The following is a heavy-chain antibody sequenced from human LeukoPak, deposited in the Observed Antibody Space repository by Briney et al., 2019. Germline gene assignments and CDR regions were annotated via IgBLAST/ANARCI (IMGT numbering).Heavy chain of an antibody. CDR1: GYTFTSYH. CDR3: VRVPPGTTIYAY. V-gene: IGHV1-8*01. J-gene: IGHJ4*02. CDR2: MNPNNSDI. D-gene: IGHD1-14*01. Sequence: ASVKVSCKASGYTFTSYHINWVRQATGQGLEWVGWMNPNNSDIGYAQKFQGRVTMTRNTSLGTAYMELSSLRSEDTAIYYCVRVPPGTTIYAYWGQGTLVTVSS.